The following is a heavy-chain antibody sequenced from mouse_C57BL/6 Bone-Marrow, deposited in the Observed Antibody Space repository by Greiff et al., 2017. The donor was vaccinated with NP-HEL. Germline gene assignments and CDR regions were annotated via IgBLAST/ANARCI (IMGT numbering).Heavy chain of an antibody. J-gene: IGHJ1*03. CDR1: GFNIKDDY. V-gene: IGHV14-4*01. CDR2: IDPENGDT. Sequence: VQLQQPGAELVRPGASVKLSCTASGFNIKDDYMHWVKQRPEQGLEWIGWIDPENGDTEYASKFQGKATITADTSSNTAYLQLSSLTSEDTAVYYCTTVIWDPSFDVWGTGTTVTVSS. D-gene: IGHD4-1*01. CDR3: TTVIWDPSFDV.